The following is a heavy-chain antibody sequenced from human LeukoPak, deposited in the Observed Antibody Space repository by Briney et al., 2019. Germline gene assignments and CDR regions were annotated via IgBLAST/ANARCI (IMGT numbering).Heavy chain of an antibody. CDR1: GFTFSSYA. V-gene: IGHV3-23*01. D-gene: IGHD3-16*01. CDR2: ISGSGGST. Sequence: GGSLRLSCAASGFTFSSYAMSWVRQAPGKGLEWVSAISGSGGSTYYADSVKGRCTISRDNSKNTLYLQMNSLRAEDTAVYYCAXXSLXLXPPXDYIGRYFDYWGQGTLVTVSS. CDR3: AXXSLXLXPPXDYIGRYFDY. J-gene: IGHJ4*02.